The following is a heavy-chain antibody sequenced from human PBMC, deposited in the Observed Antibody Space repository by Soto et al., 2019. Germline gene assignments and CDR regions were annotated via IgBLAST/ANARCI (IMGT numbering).Heavy chain of an antibody. Sequence: PSETLSLTCSVSGASIHNGGHFWSWIRQPPGKGLEWIGYMYHSGSTYYNPSLKSRVTISIDRSKNQFSLKLSSVTAADTAVYYCARVPDYWGQGILVTVSS. CDR2: MYHSGST. V-gene: IGHV4-30-2*01. CDR3: ARVPDY. D-gene: IGHD2-2*01. CDR1: GASIHNGGHF. J-gene: IGHJ4*02.